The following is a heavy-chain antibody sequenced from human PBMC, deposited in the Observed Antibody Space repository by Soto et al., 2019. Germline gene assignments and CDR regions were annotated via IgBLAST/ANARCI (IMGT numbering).Heavy chain of an antibody. V-gene: IGHV1-69*13. CDR1: GGTFSSYA. D-gene: IGHD3-16*01. J-gene: IGHJ6*02. Sequence: GASVNVSCKASGGTFSSYAISWVRQAPGQGLEWMGGIIPIFGTANYAQKFQGRVTITADESTSTAYMELSSLRSEDTAVYYCACGSAYIRDVWGQGTTVTISS. CDR3: ACGSAYIRDV. CDR2: IIPIFGTA.